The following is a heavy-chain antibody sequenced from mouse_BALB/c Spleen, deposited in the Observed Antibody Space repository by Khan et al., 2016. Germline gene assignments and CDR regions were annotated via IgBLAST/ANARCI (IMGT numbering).Heavy chain of an antibody. Sequence: QVQLQQSGAELARPGTSVKMSCKASGYTFTSYTMHWVKQRPGQGLEWIGYINPSTGYTTYNQKFKDKAKLTADKSSSPAYLQLNSLTSEAAAVYCCTREGYYYCSSYWYFDGWGAGTTVTVSS. CDR3: TREGYYYCSSYWYFDG. J-gene: IGHJ1*01. CDR1: GYTFTSYT. V-gene: IGHV1-4*01. D-gene: IGHD1-1*01. CDR2: INPSTGYT.